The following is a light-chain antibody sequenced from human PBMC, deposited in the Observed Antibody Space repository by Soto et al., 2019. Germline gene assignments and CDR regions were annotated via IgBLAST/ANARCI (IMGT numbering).Light chain of an antibody. V-gene: IGLV2-14*03. CDR1: SSDVGGFNS. CDR2: DVV. CDR3: SSYTSTMTNV. Sequence: QSALTQPASVSGPPGQSITISCTGTSSDVGGFNSVSWYQLRPGTAPKLILYDVVDRPSGVSYRFSGSKSGNTASLTISGLQAADEADYFCSSYTSTMTNVFGSGTKLTVL. J-gene: IGLJ1*01.